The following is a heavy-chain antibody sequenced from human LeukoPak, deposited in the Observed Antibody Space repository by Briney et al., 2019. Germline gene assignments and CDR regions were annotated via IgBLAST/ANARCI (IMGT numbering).Heavy chain of an antibody. CDR1: GFTFSSSA. CDR2: ISYDGSNK. J-gene: IGHJ4*02. Sequence: GGSLRLSCAASGFTFSSSAMNWVRQAPGKGLEWVAVISYDGSNKYYADSVKGRFTISRDNSKNTLYLQMNSLRAEDTAVYYCARGVYFDLYYFDYWGQGTLVTVSS. D-gene: IGHD3-9*01. CDR3: ARGVYFDLYYFDY. V-gene: IGHV3-30-3*01.